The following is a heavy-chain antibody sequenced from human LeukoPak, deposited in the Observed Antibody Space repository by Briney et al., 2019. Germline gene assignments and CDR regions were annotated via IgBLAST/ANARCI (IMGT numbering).Heavy chain of an antibody. CDR1: GFTFSSYS. Sequence: GGSLRLSCAASGFTFSSYSMNWVRQAPGKGLAWVSSISSSSSYIYYAGSVKGRFTISRDNAKNSLYLQMNSLRAEDAAVYYCARDRGAWYCSGGSCYSYQFDYWGQGTLVTVSS. CDR2: ISSSSSYI. J-gene: IGHJ4*02. CDR3: ARDRGAWYCSGGSCYSYQFDY. D-gene: IGHD2-15*01. V-gene: IGHV3-21*01.